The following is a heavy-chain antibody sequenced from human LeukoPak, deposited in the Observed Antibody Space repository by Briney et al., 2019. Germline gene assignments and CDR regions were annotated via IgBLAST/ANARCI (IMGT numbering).Heavy chain of an antibody. J-gene: IGHJ4*02. Sequence: KPSETLSLTRTLSGGSISSSSYYWGWIRQPPGKGLEWIGSIYYSGSTYYNPSLKSRVTISVDTSKNQFSLKLSSVTAADTSVYYCARPHPAYSSDYWGQGTLVTVSS. CDR3: ARPHPAYSSDY. V-gene: IGHV4-39*01. CDR1: GGSISSSSYY. D-gene: IGHD6-13*01. CDR2: IYYSGST.